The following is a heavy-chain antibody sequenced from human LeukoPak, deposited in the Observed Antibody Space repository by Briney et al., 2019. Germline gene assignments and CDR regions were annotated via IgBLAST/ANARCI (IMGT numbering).Heavy chain of an antibody. CDR1: GFTFISYG. Sequence: GGSLRLSCAASGFTFISYGMSWVRQAPGKGLEWVSAVSGSGDRTYYADSVKGRFTVPRDTFKNTLFLQLNNLRADDTALYYCAKVLRGVVVPYFDYWGQGTLVTVSS. CDR3: AKVLRGVVVPYFDY. J-gene: IGHJ4*02. CDR2: VSGSGDRT. D-gene: IGHD3-10*01. V-gene: IGHV3-23*01.